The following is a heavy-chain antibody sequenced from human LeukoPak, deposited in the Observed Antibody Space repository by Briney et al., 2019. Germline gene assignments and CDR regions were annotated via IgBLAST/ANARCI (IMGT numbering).Heavy chain of an antibody. CDR3: ARDFRGTYFEADAFDI. Sequence: PGGSLRLSCVASGFTFSTYWMSWVRQAPGKGLEWVANIKQDGSERYYVDSVKGRFTISRDNAENSLYLQMNSLRAEDTAVYYCARDFRGTYFEADAFDIWGQGTMVTVSS. V-gene: IGHV3-7*01. CDR1: GFTFSTYW. D-gene: IGHD1-26*01. J-gene: IGHJ3*02. CDR2: IKQDGSER.